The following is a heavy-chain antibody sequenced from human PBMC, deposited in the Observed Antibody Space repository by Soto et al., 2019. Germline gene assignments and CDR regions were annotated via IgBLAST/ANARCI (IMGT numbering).Heavy chain of an antibody. V-gene: IGHV3-30*18. D-gene: IGHD2-2*03. CDR2: VSYDGSRQ. CDR3: AKGQIPGSTGSPGYFDS. Sequence: GGSLRLSCAASGFTFRTYGMHWVRQAPGKGLEWVAVVSYDGSRQYYRESVRGRFIISRDNSKNTLSLQMNSLRPEDTSVYFCAKGQIPGSTGSPGYFDSWGQGAVVTVSS. J-gene: IGHJ4*02. CDR1: GFTFRTYG.